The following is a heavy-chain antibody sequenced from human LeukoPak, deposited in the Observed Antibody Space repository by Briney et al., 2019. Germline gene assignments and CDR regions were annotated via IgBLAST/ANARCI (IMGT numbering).Heavy chain of an antibody. J-gene: IGHJ5*02. CDR3: ARPYYYDSRIDP. CDR2: MYYSGST. D-gene: IGHD3-22*01. Sequence: SETLSLTCTVSGGSISSGDYYWSWIRQPPGKGLEWIGYMYYSGSTYYNPSLKSRVVISVDTSKNQFSLKLSSVTAADTAVYYCARPYYYDSRIDPWGQGTLATVSS. CDR1: GGSISSGDYY. V-gene: IGHV4-30-4*01.